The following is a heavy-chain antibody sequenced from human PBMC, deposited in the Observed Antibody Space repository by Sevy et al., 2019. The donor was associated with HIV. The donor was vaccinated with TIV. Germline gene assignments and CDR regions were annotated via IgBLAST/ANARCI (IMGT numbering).Heavy chain of an antibody. CDR1: GFTFRKHF. D-gene: IGHD6-13*01. Sequence: GGSLRLSCVASGFTFRKHFMSWVRQAPGKGLEWAANIKQGATERFYADSVKRRFTISRDDAQNSLYLQMDTLRVEDTAVYYCTRSSSEAGTPWGVFQIWGQGAKVTVSS. CDR3: TRSSSEAGTPWGVFQI. J-gene: IGHJ3*02. V-gene: IGHV3-7*01. CDR2: IKQGATER.